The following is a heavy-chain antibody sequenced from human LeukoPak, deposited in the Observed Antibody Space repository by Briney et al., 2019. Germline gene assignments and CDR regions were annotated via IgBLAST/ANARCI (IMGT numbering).Heavy chain of an antibody. CDR3: ARDWLAGNPYHAFDM. J-gene: IGHJ3*02. D-gene: IGHD3-22*01. V-gene: IGHV3-7*01. CDR2: IKEDGSEE. CDR1: GFTFSSYW. Sequence: PGGSLRLSCAASGFTFSSYWMSWIHQAPGKGLECVANIKEDGSEEYYVDSVKGRFSISRDNAKNSLYLQMNSLRAEDTAVYYCARDWLAGNPYHAFDMWGQGTMVTVSS.